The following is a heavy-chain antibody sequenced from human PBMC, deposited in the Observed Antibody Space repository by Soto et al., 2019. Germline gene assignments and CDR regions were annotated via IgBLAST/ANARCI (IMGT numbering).Heavy chain of an antibody. J-gene: IGHJ2*01. Sequence: QVQLQESGPGLVRPSQTLSLTCTVSGGSISSGDYYWSWIRQPPGKGLEWIGYIYYSGSTYFNPSLKSRVTISVDTSKNQFALNLSAVTAADTAVYYCARVLGRGYSSGYYYSDWYFDFWGRGTLVTVSS. CDR3: ARVLGRGYSSGYYYSDWYFDF. CDR1: GGSISSGDYY. V-gene: IGHV4-30-4*01. D-gene: IGHD3-22*01. CDR2: IYYSGST.